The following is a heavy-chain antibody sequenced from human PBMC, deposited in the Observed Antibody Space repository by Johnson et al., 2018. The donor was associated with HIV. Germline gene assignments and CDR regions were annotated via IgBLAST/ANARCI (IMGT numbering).Heavy chain of an antibody. CDR1: GFTVSSNY. Sequence: QVQLVESGGGLVQPGGSLRLSCAASGFTVSSNYMSWVRQTPGKGLEWVSYISRSGGTIYYADSVKGRFRISRDNSKDTVYLQVNSLRGEDTALYYCIKETGANSAFDIWGQGTTVTVSS. J-gene: IGHJ3*02. CDR3: IKETGANSAFDI. CDR2: ISRSGGTI. D-gene: IGHD1-7*01. V-gene: IGHV3-11*01.